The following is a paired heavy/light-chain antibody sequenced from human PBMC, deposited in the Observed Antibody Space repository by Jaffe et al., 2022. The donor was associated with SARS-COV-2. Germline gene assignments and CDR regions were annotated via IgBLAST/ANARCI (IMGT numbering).Light chain of an antibody. V-gene: IGKV3-20*01. J-gene: IGKJ4*01. CDR1: QSITSRY. Sequence: EIVLTQSPGPLSLSPGERATLSCRASQSITSRYLAWYQQKPGQAPRLLIYGASTRATGIPDRFSGSGSGTDFTLTISRLEPEDFAVYYCQQYGSSPGFGGGTKVEIK. CDR3: QQYGSSPG. CDR2: GAS.
Heavy chain of an antibody. Sequence: EVHLVESGGGLVQPGGSLRLSCSASGFTFTNRAMSWVRQAPGKGLEWVSTISSQGGGTYYADSVKGRFTISRDNSNNMVYLQMRSLRVEDTAVYYCAKDENCSGGGCYTTLFDYWGQGTLVTVSS. CDR2: ISSQGGGT. V-gene: IGHV3-23*04. J-gene: IGHJ4*02. CDR1: GFTFTNRA. D-gene: IGHD2-15*01. CDR3: AKDENCSGGGCYTTLFDY.